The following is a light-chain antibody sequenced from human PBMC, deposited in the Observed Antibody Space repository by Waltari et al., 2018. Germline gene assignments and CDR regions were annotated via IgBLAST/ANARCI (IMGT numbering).Light chain of an antibody. Sequence: DIQMTQSPSSLSASVGDRVTITCRASQSISSYLNWYQQKPGKAPKLLIYAASSLKSGVPSRFSGSGSGTDFTLTISSLQPEDFATYYCQQSYNTPQTFGQGTKVEIK. CDR2: AAS. J-gene: IGKJ2*01. V-gene: IGKV1-39*01. CDR3: QQSYNTPQT. CDR1: QSISSY.